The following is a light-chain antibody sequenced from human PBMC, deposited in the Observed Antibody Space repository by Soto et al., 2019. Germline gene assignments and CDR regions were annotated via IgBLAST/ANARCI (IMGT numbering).Light chain of an antibody. CDR2: AAS. Sequence: DIQMTQSTSSVSASLGDRVTITCRASQAISSRLAWYQQKPGKAPKLLIYAASSLQSGVPSRFSGSGSGTDFTLTISSLQPEDFATYYCQQANSFPLTFGGGTMVEIK. CDR3: QQANSFPLT. J-gene: IGKJ4*01. V-gene: IGKV1-12*01. CDR1: QAISSR.